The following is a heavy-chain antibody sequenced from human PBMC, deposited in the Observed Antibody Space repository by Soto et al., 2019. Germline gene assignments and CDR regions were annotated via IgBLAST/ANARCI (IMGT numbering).Heavy chain of an antibody. D-gene: IGHD6-6*01. CDR3: ARDPMYSSWGVGNWFDP. CDR2: INAGNGNT. CDR1: GYTFTSYG. V-gene: IGHV1-3*01. J-gene: IGHJ5*02. Sequence: ASVKDSCKASGYTFTSYGISWVRRAPGQGLEWMGWINAGNGNTKYSQKFQGRVTITRDTSASTAYMELSSLRSEDTAVYYCARDPMYSSWGVGNWFDPWGQGTLVTVSS.